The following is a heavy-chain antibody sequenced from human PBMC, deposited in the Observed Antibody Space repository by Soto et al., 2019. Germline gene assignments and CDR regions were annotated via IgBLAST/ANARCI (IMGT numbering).Heavy chain of an antibody. CDR3: AGYCSGGSCYSEADY. J-gene: IGHJ4*02. V-gene: IGHV3-21*01. CDR1: GFTFSSYS. Sequence: EVQLVESGGGLVKPGGSLRLSCAASGFTFSSYSMNWVRQAPGKGLEWVSSISSSSSIYYADSVKGRFTISRDNAKNSLYLQMNSLRAEDTAVYYCAGYCSGGSCYSEADYWGQGTLVTVSS. D-gene: IGHD2-15*01. CDR2: ISSSSSI.